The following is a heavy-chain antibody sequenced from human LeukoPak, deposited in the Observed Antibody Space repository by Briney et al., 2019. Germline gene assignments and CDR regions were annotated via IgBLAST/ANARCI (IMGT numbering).Heavy chain of an antibody. CDR3: ASGYRFRN. CDR2: INTDRGGT. V-gene: IGHV1-2*02. CDR1: GYPFTDYY. Sequence: ASAKVSRKPSGYPFTDYYMHCGPDAPRQGLEWMGWINTDRGGTDCAQKFQGRVTMTRDTSISTAYMELSRLRYDDTAVYYCASGYRFRNGGQGRLDTVSA. J-gene: IGHJ4*02. D-gene: IGHD5-18*01.